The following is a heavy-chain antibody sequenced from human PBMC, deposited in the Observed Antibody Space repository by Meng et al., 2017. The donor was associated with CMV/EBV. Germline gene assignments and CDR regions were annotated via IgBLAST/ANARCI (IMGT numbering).Heavy chain of an antibody. CDR2: INPNSGGT. CDR3: ARDLGIVVVPADYYYGMDV. V-gene: IGHV1-2*02. Sequence: ASVKVSCKASGGTFTGYYMHWVRQAPGQGLEWMGWINPNSGGTNYAQKFQGRVTMTRDTSISTAYMELSRLRSDDTAVYYCARDLGIVVVPADYYYGMDVWGQGTTVTVSS. D-gene: IGHD2-2*01. CDR1: GGTFTGYY. J-gene: IGHJ6*02.